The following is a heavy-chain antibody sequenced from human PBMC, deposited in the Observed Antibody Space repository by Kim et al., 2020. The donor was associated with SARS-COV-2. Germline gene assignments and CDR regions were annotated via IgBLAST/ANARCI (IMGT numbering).Heavy chain of an antibody. V-gene: IGHV3-30*04. CDR3: ARDGGYCSGGSCYSDYYG. D-gene: IGHD2-15*01. CDR1: GFTFSSYA. Sequence: GGSLRLSCAASGFTFSSYAMHWVRQAPGKGLEWVAVISYDGSNKYYADSVKGRFTISRDNSKNTLYLQMNSLRAEDTAVYYFARDGGYCSGGSCYSDYYG. CDR2: ISYDGSNK. J-gene: IGHJ6*01.